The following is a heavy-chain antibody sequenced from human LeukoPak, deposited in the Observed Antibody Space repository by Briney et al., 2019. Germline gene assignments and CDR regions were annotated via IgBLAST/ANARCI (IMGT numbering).Heavy chain of an antibody. V-gene: IGHV4-59*08. J-gene: IGHJ4*02. CDR1: GGSISTFY. CDR2: ISYSGST. CDR3: ARQELSYGSGSHFDY. Sequence: SETLSLTCTVSGGSISTFYWTWIRQPPGKGLEWIGSISYSGSTNYSPSLEGRVTMSVDTSKNQFSLKLRAVTAADTAVYFGARQELSYGSGSHFDYWGQGILVTVSS. D-gene: IGHD3-10*01.